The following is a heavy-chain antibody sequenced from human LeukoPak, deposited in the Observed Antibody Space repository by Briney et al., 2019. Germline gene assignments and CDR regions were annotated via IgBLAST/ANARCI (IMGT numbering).Heavy chain of an antibody. CDR2: ISSSGSTI. J-gene: IGHJ3*02. Sequence: GGSLRLSCVASRFCFSSYEMNWVRQAPGKGLEWLSYISSSGSTIFYADSVKGRFTISRDNAKNSLYLQMNRLRAEDTAVYYCARGRAGYSSSWGIWGQGTMVTVSS. D-gene: IGHD6-13*01. CDR3: ARGRAGYSSSWGI. V-gene: IGHV3-48*03. CDR1: RFCFSSYE.